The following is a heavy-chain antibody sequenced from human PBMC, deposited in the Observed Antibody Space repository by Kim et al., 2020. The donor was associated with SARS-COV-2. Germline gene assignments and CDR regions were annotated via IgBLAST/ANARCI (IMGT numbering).Heavy chain of an antibody. Sequence: GGSLRLSCAASGFTFSSYSMNWVRQAPGKGLEWVSSISSSSSYIYYADSVKGRFTISRDNAKNSLYLQMNSLRAEDTAVYYCARDILTGHGHFDLWGRGTLVTVSS. J-gene: IGHJ2*01. CDR2: ISSSSSYI. CDR1: GFTFSSYS. D-gene: IGHD3-9*01. CDR3: ARDILTGHGHFDL. V-gene: IGHV3-21*01.